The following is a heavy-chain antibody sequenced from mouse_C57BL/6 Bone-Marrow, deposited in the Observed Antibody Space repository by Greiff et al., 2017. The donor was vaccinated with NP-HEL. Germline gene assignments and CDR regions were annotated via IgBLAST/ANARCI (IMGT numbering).Heavy chain of an antibody. CDR3: AREVYDYDGYYAMDY. CDR2: IWSDGST. V-gene: IGHV2-6*03. Sequence: VHLVESGPGLVAPSQSLSITCTVSGFSLTSYGVHWVRQPPGKGLEWLVVIWSDGSTTYNSALNSSLSISKDNSKRQVFLKMNSLQTDDTAMYYCAREVYDYDGYYAMDYWGQGTSVTVSA. CDR1: GFSLTSYG. D-gene: IGHD2-4*01. J-gene: IGHJ4*01.